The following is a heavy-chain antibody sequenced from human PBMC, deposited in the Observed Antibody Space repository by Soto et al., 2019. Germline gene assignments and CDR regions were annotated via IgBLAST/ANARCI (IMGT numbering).Heavy chain of an antibody. CDR2: LSYDESNT. CDR1: GFTFGDFG. V-gene: IGHV3-30*18. CDR3: AKSGQEWSRPPDD. Sequence: QVQLVESGGGVVQPGRSLRLSCLASGFTFGDFGMHWVRQAPGKGLEWEAALSYDESNTYYADSVKGRFTISRDISKNTLYLKINSLRPEDRGVYFGAKSGQEWSRPPDDWGQGTLVTVSS. J-gene: IGHJ4*02. D-gene: IGHD3-3*01.